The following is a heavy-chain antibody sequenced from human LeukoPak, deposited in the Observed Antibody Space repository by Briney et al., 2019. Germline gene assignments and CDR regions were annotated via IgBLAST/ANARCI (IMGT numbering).Heavy chain of an antibody. Sequence: GGSLRLSCAASGLTFSSYEMNWVRQAPGKGLEWVSYISSSGSTIYYADSVKGRFTISRDNAKNSLYLQMNSLRAEDTAVYYCARDMDRYYMDVWGKGTTVTISS. CDR3: ARDMDRYYMDV. J-gene: IGHJ6*03. CDR1: GLTFSSYE. CDR2: ISSSGSTI. D-gene: IGHD3-10*01. V-gene: IGHV3-48*03.